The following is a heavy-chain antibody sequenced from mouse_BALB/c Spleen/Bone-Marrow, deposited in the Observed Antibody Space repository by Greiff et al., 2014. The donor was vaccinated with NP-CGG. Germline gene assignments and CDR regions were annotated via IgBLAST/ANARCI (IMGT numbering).Heavy chain of an antibody. CDR2: INPYNGDT. Sequence: EVQLQQSGPELVKPGASVKISCKASGYSFTDYFMNWVKQSHGKSLEWIGRINPYNGDTFYNQKFKGKATLTVDKSSSTAHMELLSLTAEDSAIYYYGRWVNWGQGTTLTVSS. CDR3: GRWVN. CDR1: GYSFTDYF. D-gene: IGHD2-13*01. J-gene: IGHJ2*01. V-gene: IGHV1-37*01.